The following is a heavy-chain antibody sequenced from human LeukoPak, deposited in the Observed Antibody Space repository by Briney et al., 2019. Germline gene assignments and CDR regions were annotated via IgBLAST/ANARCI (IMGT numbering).Heavy chain of an antibody. Sequence: PGGSLRLSCAASGFTFSSYGMHWVRQAPGKGLEWVAFIRYDGSNKYYADSVKGRFTISRDNSKNTLYLQMNSLRAEDTAVYYCARWDGGVVPAGIDAFDIWGQGTMVTVSS. CDR3: ARWDGGVVPAGIDAFDI. V-gene: IGHV3-30*02. CDR1: GFTFSSYG. CDR2: IRYDGSNK. J-gene: IGHJ3*02. D-gene: IGHD2-2*01.